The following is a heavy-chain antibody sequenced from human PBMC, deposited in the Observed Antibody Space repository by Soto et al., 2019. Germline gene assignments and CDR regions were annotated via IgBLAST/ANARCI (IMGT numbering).Heavy chain of an antibody. CDR2: ISGSGGST. D-gene: IGHD2-21*02. CDR1: GFTFISYA. Sequence: GGSLRLSCAASGFTFISYAMSWVRQAPGKGLEWVSAISGSGGSTYYADSVKGRFTISRDNSKNTLYLQMNSLRAEDTAVYYCAKEHIVVVTATKAFDYWGQGTLVTVSS. V-gene: IGHV3-23*01. CDR3: AKEHIVVVTATKAFDY. J-gene: IGHJ4*02.